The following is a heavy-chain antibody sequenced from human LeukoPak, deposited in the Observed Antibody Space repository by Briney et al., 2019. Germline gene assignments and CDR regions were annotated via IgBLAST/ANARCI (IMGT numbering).Heavy chain of an antibody. Sequence: PGGSLRLSCAASGFTFDDYAMHWVRQAPGKGLEWVSGISWNSGSIGYADSVKGRFTISRDNAKNSLYLQMNSLRAEDTAVYYCANSLGYCSSTSCRGAFDIWGQGTMVTVSS. CDR2: ISWNSGSI. D-gene: IGHD2-2*01. CDR3: ANSLGYCSSTSCRGAFDI. CDR1: GFTFDDYA. J-gene: IGHJ3*02. V-gene: IGHV3-9*01.